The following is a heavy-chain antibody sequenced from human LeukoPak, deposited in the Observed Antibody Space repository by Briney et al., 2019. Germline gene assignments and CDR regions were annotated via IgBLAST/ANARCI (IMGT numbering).Heavy chain of an antibody. CDR2: ISSSSHYI. D-gene: IGHD1-26*01. Sequence: PGGSLRLSCAASGFTFSSYSMNWVRQAPGKGLEWVSSISSSSHYIYHADSVKGRFTISRDNAKNSLYLQMNSLRVEDTAVYYCARDIAGRELLDYWGQGTLVTVSS. V-gene: IGHV3-21*01. CDR3: ARDIAGRELLDY. CDR1: GFTFSSYS. J-gene: IGHJ4*02.